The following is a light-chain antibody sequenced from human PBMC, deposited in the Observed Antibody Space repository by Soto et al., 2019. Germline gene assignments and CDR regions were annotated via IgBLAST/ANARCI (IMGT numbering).Light chain of an antibody. CDR3: GTWDNSLSVLYV. Sequence: QSVLAQPPSVSAAPGQKVTISCSGSSSNIGNNYVSWYQHLSGTAPKLLIYDNNKRPSGIPDRFSGSKSGTSATLGITGLQTGDEAHYYCGTWDNSLSVLYVFGTGTKVTV. V-gene: IGLV1-51*01. J-gene: IGLJ1*01. CDR2: DNN. CDR1: SSNIGNNY.